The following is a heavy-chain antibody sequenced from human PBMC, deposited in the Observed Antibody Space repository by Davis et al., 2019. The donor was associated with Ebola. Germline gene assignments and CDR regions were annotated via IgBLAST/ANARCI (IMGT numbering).Heavy chain of an antibody. J-gene: IGHJ4*02. Sequence: SDTLSLTCAVSGDSVSSRNWWRWVRQSPGKGLEWIGEIYHGGITKYNPSLKSRVTMSVDMSKNQFSLRLTSVTAADTAMYYCARDYYDSNGYLYYFDSWGQGTLVTVSS. CDR1: GDSVSSRNW. V-gene: IGHV4-4*02. D-gene: IGHD3-22*01. CDR2: IYHGGIT. CDR3: ARDYYDSNGYLYYFDS.